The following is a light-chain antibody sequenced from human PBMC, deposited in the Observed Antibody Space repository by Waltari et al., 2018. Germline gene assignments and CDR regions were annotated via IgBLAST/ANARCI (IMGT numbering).Light chain of an antibody. CDR3: QQRSNWPLT. CDR1: QSVSSY. CDR2: DAS. J-gene: IGKJ4*01. Sequence: EIELTQSPATLSLSPGERATLSCRASQSVSSYLAWYQQKPVQAPRLLIYDASNRATGIPARFSGSGSWTDFTLTISSLEPEDFAVYYCQQRSNWPLTLGGGTKVEIK. V-gene: IGKV3-11*01.